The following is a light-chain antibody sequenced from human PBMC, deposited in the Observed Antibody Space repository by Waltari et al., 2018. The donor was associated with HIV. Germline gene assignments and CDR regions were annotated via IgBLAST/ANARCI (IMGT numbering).Light chain of an antibody. Sequence: SYELTQSPSVSVSPGQTASITCSGDKLGDKYACWYQQKPGQSPVLVIYQDNKRPSGIPERFSGSNSGNTATLTISGTQAMEEADYYCQAWDSSTVVFGGGTKLTVL. V-gene: IGLV3-1*01. CDR3: QAWDSSTVV. CDR1: KLGDKY. CDR2: QDN. J-gene: IGLJ3*02.